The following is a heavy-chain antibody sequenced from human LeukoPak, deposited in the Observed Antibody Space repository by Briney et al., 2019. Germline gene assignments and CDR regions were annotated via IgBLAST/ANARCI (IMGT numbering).Heavy chain of an antibody. J-gene: IGHJ6*02. Sequence: GGSLRLSCAASGFTVSSNCMSWVRQAPGKGLEWVSVIYSGGSTYYADSVKGRFTISRDNSKNTLYLQMNSLRAEDTAVYYCARAEVFSYYGMDVWGQGTTVTVSS. CDR1: GFTVSSNC. CDR3: ARAEVFSYYGMDV. CDR2: IYSGGST. V-gene: IGHV3-66*01.